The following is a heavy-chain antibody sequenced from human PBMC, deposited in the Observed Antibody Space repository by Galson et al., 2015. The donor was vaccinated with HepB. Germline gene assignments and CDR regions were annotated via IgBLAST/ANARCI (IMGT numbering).Heavy chain of an antibody. J-gene: IGHJ3*02. V-gene: IGHV1-46*01. CDR2: INPSSGST. CDR3: AREKGRYQNTEAFDI. D-gene: IGHD3-16*02. Sequence: SVKVSCKASGYTFTSYYLDWVRQAPGQGLEWMGIINPSSGSTSYAQKFKGRVTMTRDTSTSTVYLELSSLRSDDTAVYYCAREKGRYQNTEAFDIWGQGTLVTVSS. CDR1: GYTFTSYY.